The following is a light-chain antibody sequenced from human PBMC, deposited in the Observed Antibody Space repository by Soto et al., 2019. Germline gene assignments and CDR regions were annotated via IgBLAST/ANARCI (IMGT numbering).Light chain of an antibody. J-gene: IGLJ2*01. Sequence: QAVVTQPPSVSGAPGQRVTISCTGSSSNIGAGYDVHWYQQLPGTAPKVLIYANSHRPSGVPDRFSGSQSGTSASLAITGRQAEDEADYYCQSYDSSLSGSVVFGGGTKLTVL. CDR1: SSNIGAGYD. CDR2: ANS. CDR3: QSYDSSLSGSVV. V-gene: IGLV1-40*01.